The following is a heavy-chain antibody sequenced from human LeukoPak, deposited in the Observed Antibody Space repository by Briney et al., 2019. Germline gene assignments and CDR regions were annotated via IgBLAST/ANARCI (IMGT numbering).Heavy chain of an antibody. D-gene: IGHD3/OR15-3a*01. Sequence: GGSLRLSCAASGFTFSSYGMNWVRQAPGRGLEWVSYFSGGSTTIYYADSVKGRFTISRDNAKNSLSLQMNSLRAEDTAVYYCARGWTGYGFDYWGQGTLVTVSS. J-gene: IGHJ4*02. V-gene: IGHV3-48*04. CDR2: FSGGSTTI. CDR1: GFTFSSYG. CDR3: ARGWTGYGFDY.